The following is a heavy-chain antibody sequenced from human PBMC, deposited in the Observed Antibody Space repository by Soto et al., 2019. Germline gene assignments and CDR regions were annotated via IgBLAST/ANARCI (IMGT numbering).Heavy chain of an antibody. J-gene: IGHJ4*02. CDR3: ARAPGQLVQGLCGY. CDR1: GFTFSSYA. D-gene: IGHD6-6*01. V-gene: IGHV3-30-3*01. CDR2: ISYDGSNK. Sequence: PGGSMRLSCAASGFTFSSYAMHWVRQAPGKGLEWVAVISYDGSNKYYADSVKGRFTISRDNSKNTLYLQMNSLRAEDTAVYYCARAPGQLVQGLCGYWGQGTLVTVSS.